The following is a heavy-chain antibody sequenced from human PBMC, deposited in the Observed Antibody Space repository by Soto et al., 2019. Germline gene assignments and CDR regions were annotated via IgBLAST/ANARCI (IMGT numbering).Heavy chain of an antibody. CDR3: AKDRRKVVVAAPFDY. D-gene: IGHD2-15*01. Sequence: QVQLVESGGGVVQPGRSLRLSCAASGFTFISYGMHWVRQAPGKGQEWVAVISYDGSNKYYADSVKGRFTISRDNSKNTLYLQMNSLRAEDTAVYYCAKDRRKVVVAAPFDYWGQGTLVTVSS. CDR1: GFTFISYG. CDR2: ISYDGSNK. J-gene: IGHJ4*02. V-gene: IGHV3-30*18.